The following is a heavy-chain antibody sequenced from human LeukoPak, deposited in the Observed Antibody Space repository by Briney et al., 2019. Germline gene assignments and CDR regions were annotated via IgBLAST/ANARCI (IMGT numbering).Heavy chain of an antibody. J-gene: IGHJ6*03. Sequence: GGSLRLSCAASGFTFSSYGMHWVRQAPGKGLEWVAVISYDGSNKYYADSVKGRFTISRDNSKNTLYLQMNSLRAEDTAVYYCARGNPPDIVVVVAARDYYYMDVWGKGTTVTVSS. CDR3: ARGNPPDIVVVVAARDYYYMDV. CDR1: GFTFSSYG. V-gene: IGHV3-30*03. D-gene: IGHD2-15*01. CDR2: ISYDGSNK.